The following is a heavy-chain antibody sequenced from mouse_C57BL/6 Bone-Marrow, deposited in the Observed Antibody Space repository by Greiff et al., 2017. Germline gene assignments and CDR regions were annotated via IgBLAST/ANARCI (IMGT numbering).Heavy chain of an antibody. Sequence: QVQLKESGAELVRPGTSVKVSCTASGYAFTNYLIEWVKQRPGQGLEWIGVINPGSGGTNYNEKFKGKATLTADKSSSTAYMQLSSLTSEDSAVYFCARSATVVAPFAYWGQGTLVTVSA. V-gene: IGHV1-54*01. CDR2: INPGSGGT. J-gene: IGHJ3*01. D-gene: IGHD1-1*01. CDR3: ARSATVVAPFAY. CDR1: GYAFTNYL.